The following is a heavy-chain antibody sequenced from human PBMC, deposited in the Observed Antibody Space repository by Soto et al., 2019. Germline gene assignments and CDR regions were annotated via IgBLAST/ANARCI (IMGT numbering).Heavy chain of an antibody. D-gene: IGHD5-18*01. V-gene: IGHV5-10-1*01. J-gene: IGHJ6*02. CDR3: ERDSYAPYYYCGMDV. CDR2: IDPSDSYT. CDR1: GYSFTSYW. Sequence: PGESLKISCKGSGYSFTSYWISWVRQMPGKGLEWMGRIDPSDSYTNYSPSFQGHVTISADKSISTAYLQWSSLKASDTAMYYCERDSYAPYYYCGMDVWGQGTTVTVS.